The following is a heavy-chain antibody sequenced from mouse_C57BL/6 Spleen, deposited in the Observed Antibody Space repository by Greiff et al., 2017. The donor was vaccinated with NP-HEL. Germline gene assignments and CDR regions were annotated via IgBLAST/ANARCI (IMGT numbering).Heavy chain of an antibody. V-gene: IGHV1-18*01. CDR3: ARRVIYYDYDRALGY. CDR1: GYTFTDYN. CDR2: INPNNGGT. J-gene: IGHJ2*01. Sequence: EVQLQQSGPELVKPGASVKIPCKASGYTFTDYNMDWVKQSHGKSLEWIGDINPNNGGTIYNQKFKGKATLTVDKSSSTAYMELRSLTSEDTAVYYCARRVIYYDYDRALGYWGQGTTLTVSS. D-gene: IGHD2-4*01.